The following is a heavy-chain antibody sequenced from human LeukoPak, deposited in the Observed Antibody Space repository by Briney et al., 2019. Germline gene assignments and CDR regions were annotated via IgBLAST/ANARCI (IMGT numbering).Heavy chain of an antibody. CDR3: ARVWFGELLGWFDP. D-gene: IGHD3-10*01. CDR1: GYSFTSYW. J-gene: IGHJ5*02. CDR2: IYPGDSDT. V-gene: IGHV5-51*01. Sequence: GASLEISCQGSGYSFTSYWIGWVRQLPGKGLEWMGIIYPGDSDTRYSPSFQGQVTISADKSISTAYLQWSSLKASDTAMYYCARVWFGELLGWFDPWGQGTLVTVSS.